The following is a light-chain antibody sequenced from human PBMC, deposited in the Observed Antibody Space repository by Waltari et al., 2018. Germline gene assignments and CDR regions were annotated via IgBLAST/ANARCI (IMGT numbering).Light chain of an antibody. J-gene: IGLJ1*01. CDR3: HSLNSVGNGYV. CDR2: EDI. Sequence: SNELTQPPSVSVSPGQTARITCSGDALPTQYASWYQQKSGQAPVLVIYEDITRPSGIPERFSGSSSGTVATLTISGAQVEDEADYYCHSLNSVGNGYVFGTGTKFTVL. V-gene: IGLV3-10*01. CDR1: ALPTQY.